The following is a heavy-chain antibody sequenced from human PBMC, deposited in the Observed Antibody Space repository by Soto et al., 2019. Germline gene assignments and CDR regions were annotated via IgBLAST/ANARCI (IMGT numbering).Heavy chain of an antibody. CDR2: INHSGST. D-gene: IGHD3-10*01. V-gene: IGHV4-34*01. CDR1: GGSFSGYY. J-gene: IGHJ6*02. CDR3: ARGTLVRGVIITYYYYYGMDV. Sequence: QVQLQQWGAGLLKPSETLSLTCAVYGGSFSGYYWSWIRQPPGKGLEWIGEINHSGSTNYNPSLTSRVTISVDTSKNQFSLKLSSVTAADTAVYYCARGTLVRGVIITYYYYYGMDVWGQGTTVTVSS.